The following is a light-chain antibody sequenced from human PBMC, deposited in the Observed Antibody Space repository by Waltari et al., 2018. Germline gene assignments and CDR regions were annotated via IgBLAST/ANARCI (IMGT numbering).Light chain of an antibody. CDR1: SREVGRFNL. CDR3: CSYAGSSTFVV. Sequence: QSALTQPASASGSPGQSITISCTGTSREVGRFNLVSCYQQHPGKAPKLMIHEGSKRPSGVSNRFSGSKSGNTASLTISGLQAEDEADYYCCSYAGSSTFVVFGGGTKLTVL. J-gene: IGLJ2*01. CDR2: EGS. V-gene: IGLV2-23*03.